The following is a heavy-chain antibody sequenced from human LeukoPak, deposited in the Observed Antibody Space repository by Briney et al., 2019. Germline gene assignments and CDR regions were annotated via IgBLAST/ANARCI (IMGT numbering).Heavy chain of an antibody. D-gene: IGHD3-10*02. V-gene: IGHV4-34*01. Sequence: SETLSLTCAVYGGSFSGYYWSWIRQPPGKGLEWIGEINHGGSTNYNPSLKSRVTISVDTSKNQFSLKLSSVTAADTAVYYCARRMFGEFDYWGQGTLVTVSS. CDR1: GGSFSGYY. J-gene: IGHJ4*02. CDR2: INHGGST. CDR3: ARRMFGEFDY.